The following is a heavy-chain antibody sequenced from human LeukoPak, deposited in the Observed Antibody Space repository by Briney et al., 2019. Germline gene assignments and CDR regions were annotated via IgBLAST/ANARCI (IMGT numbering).Heavy chain of an antibody. V-gene: IGHV3-30*02. D-gene: IGHD3-10*01. J-gene: IGHJ4*02. Sequence: PGRSLRLSCAASGFTFSSYAMHWVRQAPGKGLEWVAFIRYDGSNKYYADSVKGRFTISRDNSKNTLYLQMNSLRAEDTAVYYCAKDGGYYGSGTFRGFYLDYWGQGTLVTVSS. CDR2: IRYDGSNK. CDR3: AKDGGYYGSGTFRGFYLDY. CDR1: GFTFSSYA.